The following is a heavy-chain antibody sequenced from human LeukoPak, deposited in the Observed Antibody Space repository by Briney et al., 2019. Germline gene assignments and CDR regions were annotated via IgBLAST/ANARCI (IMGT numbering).Heavy chain of an antibody. CDR2: IYYSGST. CDR1: GGSISSSSFY. Sequence: SETLSLTCPVSGGSISSSSFYWGWVPQPPRKGAGWIGSIYYSGSTYYNPSLKSRVTISVDTSKNQFSLKLSSVTAADTAVYYCARITTVTDLDYWGQGTLVTVSS. J-gene: IGHJ4*02. CDR3: ARITTVTDLDY. D-gene: IGHD4-17*01. V-gene: IGHV4-39*01.